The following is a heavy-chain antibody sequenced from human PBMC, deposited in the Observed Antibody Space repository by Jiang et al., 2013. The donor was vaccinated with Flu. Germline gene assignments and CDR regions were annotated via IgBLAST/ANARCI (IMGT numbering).Heavy chain of an antibody. CDR1: GFTFSSYG. CDR3: ARDRYHDYYYYYGMDV. D-gene: IGHD1-14*01. J-gene: IGHJ6*02. Sequence: RLSCAASGFTFSSYGMHWVRQAPGKGLEWVAVIWYDGSNKYYADSVKGRFTISRDNSKNTLYLQMNSLRAEDTAVYYCARDRYHDYYYYYGMDVWGQGTTVTVSS. CDR2: IWYDGSNK. V-gene: IGHV3-33*01.